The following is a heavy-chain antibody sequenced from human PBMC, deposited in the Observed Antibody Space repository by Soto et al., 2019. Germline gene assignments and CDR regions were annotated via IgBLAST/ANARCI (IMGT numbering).Heavy chain of an antibody. Sequence: ADPLSPTCTVSGGSVRSGSYYRSWIRHPPGKGLEWIGHIYHSGSTNYNPSLKSRVTISVDTSKNQFSLKLTSVSAADTAVYYCVRDRLRFETSNYYYGMDVWGQGTTVTVSS. V-gene: IGHV4-61*01. D-gene: IGHD3-3*01. CDR2: IYHSGST. J-gene: IGHJ6*02. CDR1: GGSVRSGSYY. CDR3: VRDRLRFETSNYYYGMDV.